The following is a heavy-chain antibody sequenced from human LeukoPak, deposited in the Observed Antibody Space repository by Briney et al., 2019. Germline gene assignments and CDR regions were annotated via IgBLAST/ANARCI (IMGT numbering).Heavy chain of an antibody. V-gene: IGHV4-39*01. CDR2: FCCSGNA. J-gene: IGHJ4*02. CDR1: GDSISNTNYY. Sequence: SETLSLTCTVSGDSISNTNYYWGWIRQPPGKGLEWIGSFCCSGNAYYNPSLKSRVTISVDTSKDQFSLKLSSVTAADTAVYYCARRQDIVVVPAGMPYDFDYWGQGTLVTVSS. CDR3: ARRQDIVVVPAGMPYDFDY. D-gene: IGHD2-2*01.